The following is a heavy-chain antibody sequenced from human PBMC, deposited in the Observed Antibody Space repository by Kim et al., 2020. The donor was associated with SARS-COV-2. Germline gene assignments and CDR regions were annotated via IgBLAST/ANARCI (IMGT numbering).Heavy chain of an antibody. J-gene: IGHJ2*01. CDR2: IYYSGAT. CDR1: GGSISNYY. Sequence: SETLSITCSVSGGSISNYYWHWIRQPPGKGLEWIGYIYYSGATRYNPSLKSRVTISLDTSKNQFSLRLSSVTAADTAVYYCARAAYCGADCYYYFDLWGRGTLVTVSS. V-gene: IGHV4-59*01. CDR3: ARAAYCGADCYYYFDL. D-gene: IGHD2-21*02.